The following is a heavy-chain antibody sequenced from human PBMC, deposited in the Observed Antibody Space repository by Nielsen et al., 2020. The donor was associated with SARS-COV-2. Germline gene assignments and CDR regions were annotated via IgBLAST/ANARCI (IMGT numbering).Heavy chain of an antibody. Sequence: SVKVSCKASGGTFSSYAISWVRQAPGQGLEWMGGIIPIFGTANYAQKFQGRVTITADESTSTAYMELSSLRSEDTAVYYCAGDVMVRGVIGVVNYYYYMDVWGKGTTVTVS. V-gene: IGHV1-69*13. J-gene: IGHJ6*03. D-gene: IGHD3-10*01. CDR2: IIPIFGTA. CDR1: GGTFSSYA. CDR3: AGDVMVRGVIGVVNYYYYMDV.